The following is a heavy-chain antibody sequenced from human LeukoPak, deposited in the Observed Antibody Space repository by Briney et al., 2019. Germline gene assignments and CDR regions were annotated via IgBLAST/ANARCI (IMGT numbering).Heavy chain of an antibody. Sequence: GGSLRLSCAASGFTFSSYAMSWVRQAPGKGLEWVSAISASGGSTYYTDSVKGRFTISRDNSKNTLFLQMNSLRAEDTALYYCARLKVRGEIDYWGQGTLVTVSP. CDR3: ARLKVRGEIDY. V-gene: IGHV3-23*01. CDR1: GFTFSSYA. D-gene: IGHD3-10*01. CDR2: ISASGGST. J-gene: IGHJ4*02.